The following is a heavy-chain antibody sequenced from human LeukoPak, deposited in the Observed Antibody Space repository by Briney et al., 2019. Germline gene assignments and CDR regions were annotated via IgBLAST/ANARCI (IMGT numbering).Heavy chain of an antibody. CDR3: ARPIAVAGTGVNNNWFDP. Sequence: ASVKVSCKASGYTFTSYYMHWVRQAPGQGLEWMGIINPSGSSTTYARKFQGRVTMTRDTSTSTVYMELSSLRSEDTAVYYCARPIAVAGTGVNNNWFDPWGQGTLVTVSS. CDR1: GYTFTSYY. D-gene: IGHD6-19*01. CDR2: INPSGSST. J-gene: IGHJ5*02. V-gene: IGHV1-46*01.